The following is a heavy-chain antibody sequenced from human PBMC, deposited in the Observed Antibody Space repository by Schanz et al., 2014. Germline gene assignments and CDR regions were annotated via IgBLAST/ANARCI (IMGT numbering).Heavy chain of an antibody. CDR1: GYSFTPFP. CDR2: INAGTGNT. V-gene: IGHV1-3*01. Sequence: QVQLVQSGAEVKKPGASVKVSCKASGYSFTPFPIHWVRQAPGQRLEWMGWINAGTGNTEYSQKFQGRVTITRDTLASTAYMELRSLRSDDTAVYYCARDRRRYCSTASCLHDNWFDPWGQGTLVIVSS. D-gene: IGHD2-2*01. J-gene: IGHJ5*02. CDR3: ARDRRRYCSTASCLHDNWFDP.